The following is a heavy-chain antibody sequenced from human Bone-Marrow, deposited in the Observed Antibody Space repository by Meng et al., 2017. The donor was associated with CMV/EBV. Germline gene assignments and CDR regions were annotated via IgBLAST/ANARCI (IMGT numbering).Heavy chain of an antibody. CDR3: ARLLVVVPAADDY. V-gene: IGHV1-69*02. Sequence: KAFGSNFSSYTISWVRQAPGQGLEWMGRIIPILGIANYAQKFQGRVTITADKSTSTAYMELSSLRSEDTAVYYCARLLVVVPAADDYWGQGTLVTVSS. D-gene: IGHD2-2*01. CDR1: GSNFSSYT. CDR2: IIPILGIA. J-gene: IGHJ4*02.